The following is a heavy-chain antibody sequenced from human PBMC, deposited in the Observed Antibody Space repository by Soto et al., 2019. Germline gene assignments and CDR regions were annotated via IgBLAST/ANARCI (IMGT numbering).Heavy chain of an antibody. Sequence: LRLSCAASGFRFDDYNIHWVRQAPGKGLEWVSLITWNGGNTYYADSVKGRFTISRDGTTESVSLQMTSLKREDTGLYYCARETLSFGSALDVWGQGTMVTVSS. D-gene: IGHD3-3*01. CDR1: GFRFDDYN. CDR3: ARETLSFGSALDV. CDR2: ITWNGGNT. J-gene: IGHJ6*02. V-gene: IGHV3-43*01.